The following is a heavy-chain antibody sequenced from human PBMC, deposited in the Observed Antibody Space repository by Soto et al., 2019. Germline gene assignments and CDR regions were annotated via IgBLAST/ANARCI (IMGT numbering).Heavy chain of an antibody. J-gene: IGHJ4*02. CDR3: AKSPLGYCSGGSCYPPHYFDY. CDR1: GFTFSNYA. V-gene: IGHV3-23*01. Sequence: EVQLLDSGGGLVQPGGSLRLSCAASGFTFSNYAMSWVRQAPGKGLEWVLGVGGSGDSTYYADSVKGRFTISRDNSKDTLYLQMNSLRAEDTAVYYCAKSPLGYCSGGSCYPPHYFDYWGQGTLVTVSS. D-gene: IGHD2-15*01. CDR2: VGGSGDST.